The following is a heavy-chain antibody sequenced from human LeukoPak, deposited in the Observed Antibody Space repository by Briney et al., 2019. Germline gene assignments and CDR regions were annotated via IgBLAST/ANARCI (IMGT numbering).Heavy chain of an antibody. V-gene: IGHV1-2*02. CDR2: INPNSGGT. J-gene: IGHJ4*02. CDR1: GGTFSSYA. Sequence: GASVKVSCKASGGTFSSYAISWVRQAPGQGLEWMGWINPNSGGTNYAQKFQGRVTMTRDTSISTAYMELSRLRSDDTAVYYFARDRPMYYYDSSGYWEFDYWGQGTLVTVSS. D-gene: IGHD3-22*01. CDR3: ARDRPMYYYDSSGYWEFDY.